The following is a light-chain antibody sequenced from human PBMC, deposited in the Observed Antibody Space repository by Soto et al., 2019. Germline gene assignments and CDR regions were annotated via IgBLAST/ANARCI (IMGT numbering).Light chain of an antibody. J-gene: IGKJ1*01. CDR2: GAS. CDR1: QSVSSSY. CDR3: QQYDTSLSWA. V-gene: IGKV3-20*01. Sequence: GERATLSCRASQSVSSSYLAWYQQKPGQAPRLLIYGASSRATGIPDRFSGSGSGTDFTLTISRLEPEDFAVYYCQQYDTSLSWAFGQGTKVDI.